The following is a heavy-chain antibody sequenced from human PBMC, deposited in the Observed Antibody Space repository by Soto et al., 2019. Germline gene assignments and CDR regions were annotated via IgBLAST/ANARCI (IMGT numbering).Heavy chain of an antibody. CDR1: GGSVSSGSYY. CDR2: IYYSGST. CDR3: ARRRQDYYYGMDV. Sequence: NPSETLSLTCTVSGGSVSSGSYYWSWIRQPPGKGLEWIGYIYYSGSTNYNPSLKSRVTISVDTSKNQLSLKLSSVTAAGTAVYYCARRRQDYYYGMDVWGQGTTVTVSS. J-gene: IGHJ6*02. V-gene: IGHV4-61*01.